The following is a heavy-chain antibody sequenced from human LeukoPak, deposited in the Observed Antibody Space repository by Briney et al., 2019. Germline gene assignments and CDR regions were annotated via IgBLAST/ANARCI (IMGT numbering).Heavy chain of an antibody. CDR3: ARSSCSSTCCWRGYFDH. CDR2: IYYSGST. J-gene: IGHJ4*02. Sequence: SETLSLTCTVSGGSISSYYWSWIRQPPGKGLEWIGYIYYSGSTNYNPSLKSRVTISVDTSKNQLSLKLSSVTAADTAVYYCARSSCSSTCCWRGYFDHWGQGTLVTVSS. V-gene: IGHV4-59*01. CDR1: GGSISSYY. D-gene: IGHD2-2*01.